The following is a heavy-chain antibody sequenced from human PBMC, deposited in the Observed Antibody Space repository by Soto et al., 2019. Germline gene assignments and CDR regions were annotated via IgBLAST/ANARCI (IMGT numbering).Heavy chain of an antibody. Sequence: ASVKVSCKASGYTFTSYGISWVRQAPGQGLEWMGWISAYNGNTNYAQKLQGRVTMTTDTSTSTAYMELRSLRSDDTAVYYCARVVVSSGWHRPQLSGIDIWGQGTMVTVSS. V-gene: IGHV1-18*01. D-gene: IGHD6-19*01. J-gene: IGHJ3*02. CDR2: ISAYNGNT. CDR3: ARVVVSSGWHRPQLSGIDI. CDR1: GYTFTSYG.